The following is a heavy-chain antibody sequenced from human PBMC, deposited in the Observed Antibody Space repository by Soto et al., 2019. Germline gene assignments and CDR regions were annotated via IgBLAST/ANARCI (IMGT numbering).Heavy chain of an antibody. CDR1: GYTFSTYY. Sequence: GASVKVSCKASGYTFSTYYIHWVRQAPGQGLEWMGIMNPNTGSTTYAQTFQGRVTMTRDTSTSTVYMELSSLGSEDTAVYYCARDRVTIFGVIIQGMDVWGQGTTVTVSS. J-gene: IGHJ6*02. CDR3: ARDRVTIFGVIIQGMDV. CDR2: MNPNTGST. V-gene: IGHV1-46*01. D-gene: IGHD3-3*01.